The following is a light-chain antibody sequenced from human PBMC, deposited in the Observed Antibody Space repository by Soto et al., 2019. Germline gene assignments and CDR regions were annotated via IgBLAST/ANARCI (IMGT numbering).Light chain of an antibody. CDR3: QQYSSYSPLT. CDR1: QSISSW. Sequence: DMQMPQSASTRSDSVGDRHTITCRASQSISSWLAWYQQEPGKAPKLXXYDAYSLESGTPSRFSGSRCGTEFTLTITSVQPDDFANYYCQQYSSYSPLTFGGGTKVEIK. J-gene: IGKJ4*01. CDR2: DAY. V-gene: IGKV1-5*01.